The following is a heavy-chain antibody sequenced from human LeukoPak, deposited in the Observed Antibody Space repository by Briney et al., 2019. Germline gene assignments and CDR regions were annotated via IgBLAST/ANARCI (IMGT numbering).Heavy chain of an antibody. CDR1: GFTFSNAW. J-gene: IGHJ4*02. CDR2: IKTKTEGGTT. Sequence: GGSLRLSCAASGFTFSNAWMSWVRQAPGKGLEWVGRIKTKTEGGTTDYAAPVKGRFTISRGDSKNTLYLQMNSLKTEDTAVYYCTTAVYSTSFDYWGQGTLVTVSS. V-gene: IGHV3-15*01. CDR3: TTAVYSTSFDY. D-gene: IGHD6-6*01.